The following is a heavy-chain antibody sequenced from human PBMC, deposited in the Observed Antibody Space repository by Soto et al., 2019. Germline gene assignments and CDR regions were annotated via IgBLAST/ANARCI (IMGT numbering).Heavy chain of an antibody. D-gene: IGHD3-10*01. V-gene: IGHV1-24*01. CDR1: GYTLTELS. J-gene: IGHJ4*02. Sequence: ASVKVSCKVSGYTLTELSMHWVRQAPGKGLEWMGGFDPEDGETIYAQKFQGRVTMTEDTSTDTAYMELSSLRSEDTAVYYCATDYQVGRGVIIPWFYYWGQGTLVTVSS. CDR3: ATDYQVGRGVIIPWFYY. CDR2: FDPEDGET.